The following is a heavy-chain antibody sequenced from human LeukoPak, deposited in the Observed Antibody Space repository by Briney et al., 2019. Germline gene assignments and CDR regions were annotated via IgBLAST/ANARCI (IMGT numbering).Heavy chain of an antibody. CDR1: GFTFSSYE. CDR3: ARSVSSGWYPDIDY. D-gene: IGHD6-19*01. Sequence: GGSLRLSCAASGFTFSSYEMNWVRQAPGKGLEWVSYIGSSGSTIYYADSVKGRFTISRDNAKNSLYLQMNSLRAEDTAVYYCARSVSSGWYPDIDYWGQGTLVTVSS. CDR2: IGSSGSTI. V-gene: IGHV3-48*03. J-gene: IGHJ4*02.